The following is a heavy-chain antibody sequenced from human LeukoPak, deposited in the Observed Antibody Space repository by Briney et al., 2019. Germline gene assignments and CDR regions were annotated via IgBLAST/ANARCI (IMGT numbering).Heavy chain of an antibody. Sequence: GGPLRLSCAASGFTFSSYSMNWVRQAPGKGLEWVSSISSSSRYIYYEDSVKGRFTISRDNAKNSLYLQMNSLRAEDTAVYYCASYGDYNDAFDIWGQGTMVTVSS. V-gene: IGHV3-21*01. CDR2: ISSSSRYI. D-gene: IGHD4-17*01. J-gene: IGHJ3*02. CDR1: GFTFSSYS. CDR3: ASYGDYNDAFDI.